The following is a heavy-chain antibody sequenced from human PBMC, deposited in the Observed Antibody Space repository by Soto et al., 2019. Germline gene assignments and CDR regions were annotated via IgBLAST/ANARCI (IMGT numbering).Heavy chain of an antibody. CDR1: GYTFTNFG. Sequence: QVQLVQSGAEVKKPGASVKVSCKASGYTFTNFGISWVRQAPGQGLEWMGWISANNGNTNYAQNFQGRVTMTADTYTSTAYLELRSLRSDDTAVYYSARGGTPIDYWGQGALVTVSS. CDR3: ARGGTPIDY. J-gene: IGHJ4*02. V-gene: IGHV1-18*01. D-gene: IGHD2-15*01. CDR2: ISANNGNT.